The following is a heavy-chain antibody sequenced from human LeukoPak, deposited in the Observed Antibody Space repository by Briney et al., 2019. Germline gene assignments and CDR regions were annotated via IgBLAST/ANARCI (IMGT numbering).Heavy chain of an antibody. J-gene: IGHJ4*02. Sequence: SETLSLTCTVSGGSISSSSYYWGWIRQPPGKGLEWIGSIYYSGSTYYNPSLKSRVTISVDTSKNQFSLKLSSVTAADTAVYYCARGGSPTTVTTYDYWGQGTLVTVSS. D-gene: IGHD4-17*01. CDR3: ARGGSPTTVTTYDY. CDR2: IYYSGST. CDR1: GGSISSSSYY. V-gene: IGHV4-39*07.